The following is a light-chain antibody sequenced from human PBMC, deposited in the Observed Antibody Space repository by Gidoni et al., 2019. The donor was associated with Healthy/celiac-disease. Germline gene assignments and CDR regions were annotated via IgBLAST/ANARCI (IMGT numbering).Light chain of an antibody. J-gene: IGKJ4*01. CDR2: GAS. CDR3: QQYGSSPLT. CDR1: QSVSSSY. V-gene: IGKV3-20*01. Sequence: EIVLTQSPGTLSLSPGERATLSCRASQSVSSSYLAWYQQKPGQAPRLPIYGASSRATGIPDRFSGSGSGTDFTLTISRLEPEDFAVYYCQQYGSSPLTFGGXTKVEIK.